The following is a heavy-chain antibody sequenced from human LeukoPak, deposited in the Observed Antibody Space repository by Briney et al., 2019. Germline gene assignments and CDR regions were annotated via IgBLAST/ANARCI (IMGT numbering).Heavy chain of an antibody. D-gene: IGHD2-21*02. CDR1: GFTFSSYS. V-gene: IGHV3-21*01. J-gene: IGHJ4*02. CDR2: ISCSSSYI. CDR3: ARDMGAATAKDY. Sequence: GGSLRLSCAASGFTFSSYSMNWVRQAPGKGLEWVSSISCSSSYIYYADSVKGRFTISRDNAKNSLYLQMNSLRAEDTAVYYCARDMGAATAKDYWGQGTLVTVSS.